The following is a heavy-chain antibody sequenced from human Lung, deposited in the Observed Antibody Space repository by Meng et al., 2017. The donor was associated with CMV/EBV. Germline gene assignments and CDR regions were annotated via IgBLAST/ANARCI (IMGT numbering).Heavy chain of an antibody. V-gene: IGHV3-48*03. CDR1: GFTFSSYE. Sequence: GGSXRLXXAASGFTFSSYEINWVRQAPGKGLEWVSYISSSGSTIYYADSVKGQFTISRDNAKNSLYLQMNSLRAEDTAVYYCARNRVTIFGVQDYYFDYWGRGXLVTVSS. D-gene: IGHD3-3*01. CDR3: ARNRVTIFGVQDYYFDY. J-gene: IGHJ4*02. CDR2: ISSSGSTI.